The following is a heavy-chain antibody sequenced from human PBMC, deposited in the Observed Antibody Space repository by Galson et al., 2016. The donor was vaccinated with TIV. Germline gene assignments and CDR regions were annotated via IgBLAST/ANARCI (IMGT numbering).Heavy chain of an antibody. CDR1: GYSFTSYW. J-gene: IGHJ3*02. CDR2: IHPGDSDT. V-gene: IGHV5-51*01. CDR3: AKQLEFDQRVLDAFHI. Sequence: QSGAEVKKPGESLKISCKGSGYSFTSYWIAWVRQMPGKGLELMGVIHPGDSDTRYSPSFQGQVSISADRSISTAYLQWSSLKASDTAMYYCAKQLEFDQRVLDAFHIWGQGTLLTVSS. D-gene: IGHD3-3*02.